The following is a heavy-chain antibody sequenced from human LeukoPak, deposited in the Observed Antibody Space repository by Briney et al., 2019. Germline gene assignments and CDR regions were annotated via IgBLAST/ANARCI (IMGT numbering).Heavy chain of an antibody. Sequence: ASVKVSCKASGYTFTNYYIHWVRQAPGQGLEWMGWINSNRGGTNYAQKFQGRVTMTRDTSISTAYMELSRLTSDDTAVYYCATQRGSYLWGTDFDYWGQGTLVTVSS. V-gene: IGHV1-2*02. CDR3: ATQRGSYLWGTDFDY. J-gene: IGHJ4*02. D-gene: IGHD3-16*01. CDR1: GYTFTNYY. CDR2: INSNRGGT.